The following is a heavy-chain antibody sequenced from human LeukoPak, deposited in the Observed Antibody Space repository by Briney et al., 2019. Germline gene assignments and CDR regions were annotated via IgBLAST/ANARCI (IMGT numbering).Heavy chain of an antibody. D-gene: IGHD2-15*01. V-gene: IGHV3-7*01. J-gene: IGHJ3*02. CDR1: GFTFSSYW. CDR2: IKQDGSEK. Sequence: GGSLRLSCAASGFTFSSYWMSWVRQAPGKGLEWVANIKQDGSEKYYVDSVKGRFTISRDNAKNSLYLQMNSLRAEDTAVYYCARVRCSGGSCCSGAFDIWGQGTMVTVSS. CDR3: ARVRCSGGSCCSGAFDI.